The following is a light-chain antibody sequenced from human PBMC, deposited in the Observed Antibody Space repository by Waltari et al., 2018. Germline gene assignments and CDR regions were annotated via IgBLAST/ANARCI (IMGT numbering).Light chain of an antibody. CDR2: AAS. V-gene: IGKV1-39*01. J-gene: IGKJ1*01. CDR1: QTISIY. CDR3: QQSYMTPRT. Sequence: DIQMTQSPPSLSASVRDGVTITCRAIQTISIYLNVYQEKRGKAPKLMISAASRLQSGVPSRFNASGFGTDFTLTISSLHPEDFAIYYCQQSYMTPRTFGRGTKVEV.